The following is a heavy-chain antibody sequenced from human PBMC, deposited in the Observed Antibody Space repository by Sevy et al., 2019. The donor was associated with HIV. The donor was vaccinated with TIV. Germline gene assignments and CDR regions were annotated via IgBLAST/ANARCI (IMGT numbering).Heavy chain of an antibody. CDR2: ISYHGRDK. CDR3: AKDFTRYNGMDV. CDR1: GISFTTSG. Sequence: GGSLRLSCVVSGISFTTSGMHWVRQAPGKGLEWVAVISYHGRDKFNAESVKGRSTISRDNSKNMLYLQMNSLRAEDTAVYYCAKDFTRYNGMDVWGQGTMVTVSS. J-gene: IGHJ6*02. V-gene: IGHV3-30*18.